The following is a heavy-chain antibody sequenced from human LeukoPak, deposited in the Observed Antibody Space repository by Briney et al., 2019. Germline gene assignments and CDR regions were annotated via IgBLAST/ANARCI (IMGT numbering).Heavy chain of an antibody. CDR3: ARVFVWWWGPHLIDY. Sequence: PGGSLRLSCAASGFTFSSYSMNWVRQAPGKGLEWVSYISSSSSAIYYADSVKGRFTISRDNAKNSLYLQMNSLRAEDTAVYYCARVFVWWWGPHLIDYWGQGTLVTVSS. J-gene: IGHJ4*02. CDR2: ISSSSSAI. V-gene: IGHV3-48*04. D-gene: IGHD2-21*01. CDR1: GFTFSSYS.